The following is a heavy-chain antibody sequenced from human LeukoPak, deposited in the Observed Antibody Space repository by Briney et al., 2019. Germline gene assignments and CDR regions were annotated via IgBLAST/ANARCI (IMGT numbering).Heavy chain of an antibody. Sequence: ASVKVSCKASGYTFTSYSISWVRQAPGQGLEWMGWISADNGNTNYAQKLQGRVTMTTDTSTSTAYMELRSLRSDDTAVYYCARVVNPGTMVRGIFGYWGQGTLVTVSS. J-gene: IGHJ4*02. CDR3: ARVVNPGTMVRGIFGY. V-gene: IGHV1-18*01. D-gene: IGHD3-10*01. CDR2: ISADNGNT. CDR1: GYTFTSYS.